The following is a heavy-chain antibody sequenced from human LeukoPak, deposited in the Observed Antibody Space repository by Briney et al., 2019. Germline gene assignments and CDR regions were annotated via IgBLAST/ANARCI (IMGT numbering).Heavy chain of an antibody. CDR3: ARGFGDYVRYFDF. D-gene: IGHD4-17*01. Sequence: SETRSLTCTVSGGSISSYYWGWIRQPPGKGLDWMGYIYYSGSTYYNPSLKSRVTISVDRSKNQFSLKLSSVTAADTAMYFCARGFGDYVRYFDFWGQGTLVTVSS. J-gene: IGHJ4*02. CDR2: IYYSGST. V-gene: IGHV4-59*01. CDR1: GGSISSYY.